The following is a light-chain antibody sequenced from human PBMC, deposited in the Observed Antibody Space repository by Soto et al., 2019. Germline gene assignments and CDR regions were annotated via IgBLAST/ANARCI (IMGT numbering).Light chain of an antibody. CDR3: QQYSNWPRT. J-gene: IGKJ1*01. CDR1: QSISNN. V-gene: IGKV3-15*01. CDR2: GAS. Sequence: EIVMTQSPATLSVSPGERAKLSCRAGQSISNNLAWYQQKPGQAPRLLIYGASTRATGIPARFTGSGSGTEFTLTISSLQSEDFAVYYCQQYSNWPRTFGQGTKV.